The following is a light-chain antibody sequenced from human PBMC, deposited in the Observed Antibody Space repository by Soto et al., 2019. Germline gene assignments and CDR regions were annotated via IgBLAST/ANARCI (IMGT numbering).Light chain of an antibody. Sequence: ENVLTQSPGTPSLSPGERATLSCRASQSVSSNYLAWCQQRPGQAPRLLIYGASTRAAGIPDRFSGSGSGTDFTLTITRLEPEDSAVYFCQQYTGPPTTFGQGTRLEIK. CDR3: QQYTGPPTT. J-gene: IGKJ5*01. CDR2: GAS. V-gene: IGKV3-20*01. CDR1: QSVSSNY.